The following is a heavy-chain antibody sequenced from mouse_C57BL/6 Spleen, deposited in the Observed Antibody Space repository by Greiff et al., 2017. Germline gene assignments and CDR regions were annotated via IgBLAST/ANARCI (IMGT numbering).Heavy chain of an antibody. CDR1: GFNITDYY. D-gene: IGHD2-1*01. CDR2: IDPEDGDT. J-gene: IGHJ2*01. V-gene: IGHV14-2*01. CDR3: APYGNYEDFDY. Sequence: EVQLQQSGAELVKPGASVKLSCTASGFNITDYYMHWVKQRTEQGLEWIGRIDPEDGDTKYAPKFQGKATLTADTSSNTAYLQLSSLASEDTAVYYCAPYGNYEDFDYWGQGTTRTVSS.